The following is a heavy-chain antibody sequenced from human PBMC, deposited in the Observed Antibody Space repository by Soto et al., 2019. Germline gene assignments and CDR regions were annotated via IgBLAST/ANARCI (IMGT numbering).Heavy chain of an antibody. J-gene: IGHJ4*02. CDR1: GGTFSSYA. CDR2: IIPIFGTA. CDR3: ARYRGYGDSRPFDY. V-gene: IGHV1-69*13. D-gene: IGHD4-17*01. Sequence: SVKVSCKASGGTFSSYAISWVRQAPGQGLEWMGGIIPIFGTANYAQKFQGRVTITADESTSTAYMELSSLRSEDTAVYYCARYRGYGDSRPFDYWGQGTLVTVSS.